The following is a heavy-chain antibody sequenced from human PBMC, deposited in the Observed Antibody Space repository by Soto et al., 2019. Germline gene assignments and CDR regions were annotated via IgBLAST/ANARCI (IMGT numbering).Heavy chain of an antibody. V-gene: IGHV3-23*01. CDR1: GFTFSDSV. D-gene: IGHD3-22*01. Sequence: LRLSCVGSGFTFSDSVMAWVRQAPGKGLEWLSVMSGDGRTRYALSVTGRFTISRDNSKNTLYLQMRSLRAEDAAAYYCVKWHTSNFDSLPFTGFDFWGQGTQVTVYS. J-gene: IGHJ4*02. CDR2: MSGDGRT. CDR3: VKWHTSNFDSLPFTGFDF.